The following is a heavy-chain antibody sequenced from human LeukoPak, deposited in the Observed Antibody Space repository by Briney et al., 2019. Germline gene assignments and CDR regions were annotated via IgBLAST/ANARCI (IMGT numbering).Heavy chain of an antibody. CDR3: ARGRGYSYGFAY. CDR1: GYTFIGYY. D-gene: IGHD5-18*01. J-gene: IGHJ4*02. V-gene: IGHV1-2*02. CDR2: VNPNSGVT. Sequence: ASVKVSCKASGYTFIGYYIHWMRQAPGQGLEWMGWVNPNSGVTNYAQKFQGRVTMTRDTSISTAYMELSRLRSDDTAVYYCARGRGYSYGFAYWGQGTLVTVSS.